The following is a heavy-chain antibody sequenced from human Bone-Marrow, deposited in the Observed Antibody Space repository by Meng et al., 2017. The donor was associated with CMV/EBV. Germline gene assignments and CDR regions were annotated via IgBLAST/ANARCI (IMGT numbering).Heavy chain of an antibody. Sequence: SETLSLTCTVSGGSISSCSYYWGWIRQPPGKGLEWIGSIYYSGSTYYNPSLKSRVTISVDTSKNQFSLKLTSVTAADTALYYCARGMTIFGLGYGMDVWGQGTTVTVSS. CDR1: GGSISSCSYY. J-gene: IGHJ6*02. D-gene: IGHD3/OR15-3a*01. CDR3: ARGMTIFGLGYGMDV. CDR2: IYYSGST. V-gene: IGHV4-39*07.